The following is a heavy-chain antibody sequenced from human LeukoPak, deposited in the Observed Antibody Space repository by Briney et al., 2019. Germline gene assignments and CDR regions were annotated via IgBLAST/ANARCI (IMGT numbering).Heavy chain of an antibody. CDR2: IYYSGST. Sequence: SETLSLTCTVSGGSISSYYWSWIRQPPGKGLEWIGYIYYSGSTNYNPSLKSRVTISVDTSKNQFSLKLSSVTAADTAVYYCARGPGYCSGGSCYWFDPWGQGTLVTVSS. D-gene: IGHD2-15*01. CDR3: ARGPGYCSGGSCYWFDP. J-gene: IGHJ5*02. CDR1: GGSISSYY. V-gene: IGHV4-59*12.